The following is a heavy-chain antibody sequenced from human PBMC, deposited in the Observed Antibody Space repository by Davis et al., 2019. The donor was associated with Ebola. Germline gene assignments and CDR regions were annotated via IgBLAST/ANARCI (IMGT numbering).Heavy chain of an antibody. CDR3: ARGFPSALYDSSGYSKGPYYFDY. V-gene: IGHV4-34*01. CDR1: GGSFSGYY. CDR2: INHSGST. Sequence: ESLKISCAVYGGSFSGYYWSWIRQPPGKGLEWIGEINHSGSTNYNPSLKSRVTISVDTSKNQFSLKLSSVTAADTAVYYCARGFPSALYDSSGYSKGPYYFDYWGQGTLVTVSS. J-gene: IGHJ4*02. D-gene: IGHD3-22*01.